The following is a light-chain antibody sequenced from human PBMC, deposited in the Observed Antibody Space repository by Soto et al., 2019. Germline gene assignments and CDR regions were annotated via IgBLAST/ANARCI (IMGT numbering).Light chain of an antibody. CDR3: GTWDNSLSAGV. CDR1: SSNIGNNY. CDR2: DNN. J-gene: IGLJ2*01. V-gene: IGLV1-51*01. Sequence: QSELTQPPSVSAAPGQKVTISCSGSSSNIGNNYVSWYQQLPGTAPKLLIYDNNKRPSGIPDRFSGSKSGTSATLGITGLQTGDEADYYCGTWDNSLSAGVFGGGTKLTVL.